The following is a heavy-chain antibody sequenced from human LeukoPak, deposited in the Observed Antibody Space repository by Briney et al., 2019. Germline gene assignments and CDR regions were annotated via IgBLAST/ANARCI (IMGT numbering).Heavy chain of an antibody. V-gene: IGHV3-21*01. D-gene: IGHD1-26*01. CDR2: ISSSSSYI. Sequence: TAGGSLRLSCAASGFTFDEYGMTWVRQAPGKGLEWVSSISSSSSYIYYADSVKGRFTISRDNAKNSLYLQMNSLRAEDTAVYYCARDQSSGSYDYWGQGTLVTVSS. CDR1: GFTFDEYG. CDR3: ARDQSSGSYDY. J-gene: IGHJ4*02.